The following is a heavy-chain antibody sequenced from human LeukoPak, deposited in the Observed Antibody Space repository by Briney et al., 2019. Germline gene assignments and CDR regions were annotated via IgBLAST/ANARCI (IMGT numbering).Heavy chain of an antibody. CDR2: ISAYNGNT. V-gene: IGHV1-18*01. Sequence: ASVKVSCKASGYTFTSYSISWVRQAPGQGLEWMGWISAYNGNTNYAQKLQGRVTMTTDTSTSTAYMELRSLRSDDTAVYYCARDKYNWNLFDYWGQGTLVTVSS. CDR3: ARDKYNWNLFDY. J-gene: IGHJ4*02. D-gene: IGHD1-20*01. CDR1: GYTFTSYS.